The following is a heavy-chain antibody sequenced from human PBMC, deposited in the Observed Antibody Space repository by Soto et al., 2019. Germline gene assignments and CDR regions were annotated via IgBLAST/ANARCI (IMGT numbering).Heavy chain of an antibody. CDR2: ISSSGSIR. CDR1: GFTYGAYE. D-gene: IGHD3-10*01. J-gene: IGHJ6*02. V-gene: IGHV3-48*03. CDR3: ARDLRTLDRGVTYGMDV. Sequence: EVQLVESGGGLVQPRGSLRLSCAVSGFTYGAYEMNWVRQAPGKGLEWVSYISSSGSIRYYADSVQGRFTISRDNANNSLYLQMNSLRAEDTAVYYCARDLRTLDRGVTYGMDVWGQGTTVTVSS.